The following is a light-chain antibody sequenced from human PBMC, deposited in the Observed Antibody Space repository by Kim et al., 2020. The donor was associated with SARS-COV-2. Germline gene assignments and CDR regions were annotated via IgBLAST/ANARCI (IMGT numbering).Light chain of an antibody. Sequence: SALTQPASVSGSPGQSITISCTGSSSDIGRYDYVSWYQQHPGKAPKLMIYDVNERPSGVSNRFSGSKSGNTASLTISGLQAGDETDYYCSSYTSSSTFVFGTGTKVTVL. CDR1: SSDIGRYDY. CDR3: SSYTSSSTFV. V-gene: IGLV2-14*03. CDR2: DVN. J-gene: IGLJ1*01.